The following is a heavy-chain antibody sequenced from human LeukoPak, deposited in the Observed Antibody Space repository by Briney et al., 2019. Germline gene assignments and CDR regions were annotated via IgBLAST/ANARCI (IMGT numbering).Heavy chain of an antibody. D-gene: IGHD3-10*01. CDR3: VKDRVWFGELLNPLFDN. CDR1: GFTFDDYA. Sequence: GGSLRLSCAASGFTFDDYAMHWVRQAPGKGLERVSGISWNSGRISYADSVKGRFTISRDNAKNSLYLQVNSLRAEDTALYYCVKDRVWFGELLNPLFDNWGQGTRVTVSS. CDR2: ISWNSGRI. V-gene: IGHV3-9*01. J-gene: IGHJ4*02.